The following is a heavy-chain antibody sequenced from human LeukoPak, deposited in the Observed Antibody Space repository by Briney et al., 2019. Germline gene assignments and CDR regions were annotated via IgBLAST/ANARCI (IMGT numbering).Heavy chain of an antibody. J-gene: IGHJ4*02. V-gene: IGHV3-23*01. D-gene: IGHD4-17*01. Sequence: PGGSLRLSCAASGFTFSNYAVSWVRQAPRKGLEWVSTVGGRSSGTYYADSVKGRFTISRDNSENTLYLQMNSLRVEDTAVYYCATHMTTVTTPFDYWGQGALVTVSS. CDR2: VGGRSSGT. CDR1: GFTFSNYA. CDR3: ATHMTTVTTPFDY.